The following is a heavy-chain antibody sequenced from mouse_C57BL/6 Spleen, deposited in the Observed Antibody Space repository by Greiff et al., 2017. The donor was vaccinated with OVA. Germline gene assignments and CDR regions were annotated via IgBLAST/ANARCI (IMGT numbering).Heavy chain of an antibody. J-gene: IGHJ3*01. CDR3: ARGAGTRGAWFAY. V-gene: IGHV5-4*01. CDR1: GFTFSSYA. D-gene: IGHD4-1*01. Sequence: EVQLVESGGGLVKPGGSLKLSCAASGFTFSSYAMSWVRQPPEKRLEWVATISDGGSYTYYPDNVKGRFTISRDNAKNNLYLQMSHLKSEDTAMYYCARGAGTRGAWFAYWGQGTLVTVSA. CDR2: ISDGGSYT.